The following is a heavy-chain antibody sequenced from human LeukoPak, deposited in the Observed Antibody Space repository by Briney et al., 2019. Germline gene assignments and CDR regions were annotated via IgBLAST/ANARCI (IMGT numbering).Heavy chain of an antibody. CDR1: GFAFSSHW. CDR3: AKVFSSSWNYYYYYYGMDV. J-gene: IGHJ6*02. Sequence: GGSLTLSCAASGFAFSSHWMHWVRQVPGKGLVWVSRINSDGSNTIYADSVEGRFTISRDNAKNTLYLQMNSLRTEDTALYYCAKVFSSSWNYYYYYYGMDVWGQGTTVTVSS. CDR2: INSDGSNT. D-gene: IGHD6-13*01. V-gene: IGHV3-74*01.